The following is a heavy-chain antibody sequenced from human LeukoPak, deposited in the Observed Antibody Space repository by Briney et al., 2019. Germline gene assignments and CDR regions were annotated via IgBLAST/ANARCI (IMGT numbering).Heavy chain of an antibody. J-gene: IGHJ4*02. CDR2: IIPILGIA. CDR3: ARDPTHYYDSSGPLGY. D-gene: IGHD3-22*01. V-gene: IGHV1-69*04. Sequence: GASVKVSCRASGYTFTGYYMHWVRQAPGQGLEWMGRIIPILGIANYAQKFQGRVTITADKSTSTAYMELSSLRSEDTAVYYCARDPTHYYDSSGPLGYWGQGTLVTVSS. CDR1: GYTFTGYY.